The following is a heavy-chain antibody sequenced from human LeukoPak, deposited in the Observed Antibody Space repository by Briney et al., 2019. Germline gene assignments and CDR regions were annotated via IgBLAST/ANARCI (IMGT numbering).Heavy chain of an antibody. CDR1: GESFSGYY. J-gene: IGHJ4*02. D-gene: IGHD4-17*01. V-gene: IGHV4-34*01. CDR2: INHSGGA. Sequence: SETLSLTCAVYGESFSGYYWSWIRQPPGKGLEWIGEINHSGGANYNPSLKSRVTISLDTSKNQFSLKLSSVTAADTALYYCARGQGTVTTHWGQGTLVTVSS. CDR3: ARGQGTVTTH.